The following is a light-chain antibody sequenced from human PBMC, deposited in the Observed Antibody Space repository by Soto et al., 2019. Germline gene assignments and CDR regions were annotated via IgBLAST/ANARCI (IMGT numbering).Light chain of an antibody. CDR1: SSDVGGYNY. CDR3: NSYTRSITYV. Sequence: SALTQPVSVSGSPGQSITISCTGTSSDVGGYNYVSWYQQHPGKAPKLMIYDVSNRPSGVSNRFSGSKSGNTASLTISGLQAEDEADYYCNSYTRSITYVFGTGTKVTVL. V-gene: IGLV2-14*03. J-gene: IGLJ1*01. CDR2: DVS.